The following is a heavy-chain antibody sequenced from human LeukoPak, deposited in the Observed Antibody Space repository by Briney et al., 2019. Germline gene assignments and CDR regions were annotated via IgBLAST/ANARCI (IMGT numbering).Heavy chain of an antibody. CDR1: GFTVSSSY. V-gene: IGHV3-48*02. D-gene: IGHD6-13*01. CDR2: ISSSTSTM. Sequence: PGGSLRLSCAASGFTVSSSYMNWVRQAPGKGLEWVSYISSSTSTMYYADSVKGRFTISRDNAKNSLYLQMDSLRDEDTAVYYCAHSNWVYWGQGTLVTVSS. J-gene: IGHJ4*02. CDR3: AHSNWVY.